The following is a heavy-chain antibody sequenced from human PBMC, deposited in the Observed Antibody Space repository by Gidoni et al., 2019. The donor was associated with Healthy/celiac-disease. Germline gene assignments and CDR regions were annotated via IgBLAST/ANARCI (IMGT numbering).Heavy chain of an antibody. CDR2: IRAYNGNT. Sequence: QVQLVQSGAAVKKPGASVKVSCKASGYTFTSYGISWLLRARGQGLEWMGWIRAYNGNTNNAQKLQGRVTMTTDTATSKAYMELRSLRSGDAAVYYWSRGRGYDCWSGLGGGYYYYGMDVWGQGTTVTVSS. CDR1: GYTFTSYG. CDR3: SRGRGYDCWSGLGGGYYYYGMDV. D-gene: IGHD3-3*01. V-gene: IGHV1-18*01. J-gene: IGHJ6*02.